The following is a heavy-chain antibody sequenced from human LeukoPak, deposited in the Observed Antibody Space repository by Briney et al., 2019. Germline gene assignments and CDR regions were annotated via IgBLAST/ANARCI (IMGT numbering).Heavy chain of an antibody. J-gene: IGHJ4*02. D-gene: IGHD1-26*01. V-gene: IGHV3-66*01. CDR1: GFTVSSNF. Sequence: GGSLRLSCAVSGFTVSSNFMSWVRQAPGKGPKWVSVIYTSGITYYADSVRGRFSISRDNSKNTLYLQMDSLTVEDTAVYYCAREDAGGTNSFDYWGQGILVTVS. CDR2: IYTSGIT. CDR3: AREDAGGTNSFDY.